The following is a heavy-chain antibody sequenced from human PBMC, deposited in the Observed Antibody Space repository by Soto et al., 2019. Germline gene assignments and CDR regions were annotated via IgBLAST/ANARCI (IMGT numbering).Heavy chain of an antibody. CDR3: ARDEKWNPKRPYYYYGMDV. CDR1: GGTFSSYA. V-gene: IGHV1-69*13. D-gene: IGHD1-1*01. Sequence: SVKVSCKASGGTFSSYAISWVRQAPGQGLEWMGGIIPIFGTANYAQKFQGRVTITADESTSTAYMELSSLRSEDTAVYYCARDEKWNPKRPYYYYGMDVWGQGTTVTSP. CDR2: IIPIFGTA. J-gene: IGHJ6*02.